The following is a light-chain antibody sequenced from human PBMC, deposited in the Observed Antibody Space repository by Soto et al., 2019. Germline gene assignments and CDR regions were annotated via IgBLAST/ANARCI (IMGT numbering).Light chain of an antibody. CDR1: SSNIGGNS. CDR2: DDN. J-gene: IGLJ1*01. CDR3: GSWDSSLSAYV. V-gene: IGLV1-51*01. Sequence: QSVLTQPPSVSAAPGRKVPISCSGGSSNIGGNSVSWYQQLPGTAPKLLIYDDNKRPSGIPDRFSGSKSGTSATLGITGFQTGDEADYYCGSWDSSLSAYVFGTGTKVTVL.